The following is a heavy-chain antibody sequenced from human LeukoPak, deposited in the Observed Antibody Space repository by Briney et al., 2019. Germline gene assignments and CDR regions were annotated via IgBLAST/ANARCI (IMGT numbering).Heavy chain of an antibody. CDR1: GYTFNTYG. J-gene: IGHJ3*02. CDR2: IRSYNGNT. CDR3: ARLHPYASGMEDGFDI. Sequence: ASVKVSCTASGYTFNTYGISWVRQAPGQGLEWMGWIRSYNGNTNYAQNVQGRLTMTTDTSTSTAYMELTSLTSDDTAVYYCARLHPYASGMEDGFDIWGQGTLVTVSS. V-gene: IGHV1-18*01. D-gene: IGHD3-10*01.